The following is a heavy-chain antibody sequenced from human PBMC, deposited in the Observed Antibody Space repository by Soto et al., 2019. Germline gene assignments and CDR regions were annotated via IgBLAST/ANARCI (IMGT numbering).Heavy chain of an antibody. CDR1: GGSLSTNP. CDR3: TRFETAY. J-gene: IGHJ4*02. V-gene: IGHV1-69*06. Sequence: SVKVSCKASGGSLSTNPISWVRQAPGQGLEWMGGTGSGTGPGNHAQKFQGRLTVTADKSTSTVYMELNSLTSEDTAVFYCTRFETAYWGQGTPVTVSA. CDR2: TGSGTGPG. D-gene: IGHD1-1*01.